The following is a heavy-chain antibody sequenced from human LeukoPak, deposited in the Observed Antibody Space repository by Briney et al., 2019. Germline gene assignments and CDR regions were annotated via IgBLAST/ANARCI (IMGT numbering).Heavy chain of an antibody. CDR3: AGCSIPGGEIDY. J-gene: IGHJ4*02. Sequence: NPSETLSLTCTVSGGSIRSYYWSWIRQPPGKGLEWIGYIYYSGSTNYNPSLKSRVTISVDTTKNQFSLKLSSVTAADTAVYYCAGCSIPGGEIDYWGQGTLVTVSS. CDR1: GGSIRSYY. D-gene: IGHD1-26*01. CDR2: IYYSGST. V-gene: IGHV4-59*01.